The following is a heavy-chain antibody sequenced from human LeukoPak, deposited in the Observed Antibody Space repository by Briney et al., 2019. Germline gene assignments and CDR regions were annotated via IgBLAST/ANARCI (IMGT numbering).Heavy chain of an antibody. Sequence: QTLTLTCTFSGFSLSTSGMCVSWIRQPPGKALEWLARIDWDDDKYYSTSLKTRLTISKDTSKNQVVLTMTNMYPVDTATYYCARIGDYDILTGYYNFDYWGQGTLVTVSS. CDR3: ARIGDYDILTGYYNFDY. V-gene: IGHV2-70*11. J-gene: IGHJ4*02. CDR2: IDWDDDK. D-gene: IGHD3-9*01. CDR1: GFSLSTSGMC.